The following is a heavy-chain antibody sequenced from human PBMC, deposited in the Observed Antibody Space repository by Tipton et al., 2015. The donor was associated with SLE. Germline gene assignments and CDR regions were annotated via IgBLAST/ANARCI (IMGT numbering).Heavy chain of an antibody. J-gene: IGHJ4*02. CDR1: GGSISSSSYY. CDR3: ARQGEYDFWSGYPFDY. V-gene: IGHV4-39*01. D-gene: IGHD3-3*01. CDR2: IYYSGST. Sequence: TLSLTCTVSGGSISSSSYYWGWIRQPPGKGLEWIGSIYYSGSTYYNPSFKSRVTISVDTSKSQFSLKLSSVTAADTAVYYCARQGEYDFWSGYPFDYWGQGTLVTVSS.